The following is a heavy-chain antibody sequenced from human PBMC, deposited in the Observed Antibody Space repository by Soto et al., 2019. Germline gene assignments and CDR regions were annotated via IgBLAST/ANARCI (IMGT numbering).Heavy chain of an antibody. CDR2: ISAYNGNT. CDR3: ARWNIVATWVNAFDI. CDR1: GYTFTSYG. D-gene: IGHD5-12*01. J-gene: IGHJ3*02. Sequence: ASVKVSCKASGYTFTSYGISWVRQAPGQGLEWMGWISAYNGNTNYAQKLQGRVTMTTDTSTSTAYMELRSLRSDDTAVYYCARWNIVATWVNAFDIWGQGTMVTVSS. V-gene: IGHV1-18*01.